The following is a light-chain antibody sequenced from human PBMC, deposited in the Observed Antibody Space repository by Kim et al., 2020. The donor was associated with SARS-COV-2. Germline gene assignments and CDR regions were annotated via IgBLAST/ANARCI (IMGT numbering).Light chain of an antibody. Sequence: GQKVTISCSGSSSNIGNNFVSWYQQLPGAAPKLLIYDNNNGPTWIPDRFSGSKSGTSATLDIAGLQTGDEGDYYCATWDSSLSVGVFGGGTQLTVL. J-gene: IGLJ2*01. CDR2: DNN. V-gene: IGLV1-51*01. CDR1: SSNIGNNF. CDR3: ATWDSSLSVGV.